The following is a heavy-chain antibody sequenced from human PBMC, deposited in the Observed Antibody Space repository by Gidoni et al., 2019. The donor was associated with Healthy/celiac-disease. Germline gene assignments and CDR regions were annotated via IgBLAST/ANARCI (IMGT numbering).Heavy chain of an antibody. CDR1: GYTFTSYD. CDR2: MNPNSGNT. Sequence: QVQLVQSGAEVKKPGASVKVSCKASGYTFTSYDINWVRQATGQGLEWMGWMNPNSGNTGYAQKFQGRVTMTRNTSISTAYMELSSLRSEDTAVYYCARGRSLWFRELSGLESYWGQGTLVTVSS. D-gene: IGHD3-10*01. CDR3: ARGRSLWFRELSGLESY. J-gene: IGHJ4*02. V-gene: IGHV1-8*01.